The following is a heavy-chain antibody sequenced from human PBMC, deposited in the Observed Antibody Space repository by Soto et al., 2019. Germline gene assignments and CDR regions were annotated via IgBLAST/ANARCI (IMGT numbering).Heavy chain of an antibody. CDR2: IYYSGST. D-gene: IGHD2-2*01. Sequence: SETLSLTCTVSGGSISNFYWSWIRQPPGKGLEWIGYIYYSGSTNYNPSLKSRVTISVDTSKNQFSLKLSSVTAADTAVYYCARGDIVVVPAADLNWFDPWGQGTLVTVSS. V-gene: IGHV4-59*01. CDR1: GGSISNFY. CDR3: ARGDIVVVPAADLNWFDP. J-gene: IGHJ5*02.